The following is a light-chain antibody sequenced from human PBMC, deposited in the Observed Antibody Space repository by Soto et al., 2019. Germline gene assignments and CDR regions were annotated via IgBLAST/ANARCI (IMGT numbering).Light chain of an antibody. Sequence: EIVLTQSPGIVSLSPGERATLSCRASQSVRSSYLAWYQQKFGQAPRLLIYGKYIRAAGIPDRFSGSGSGTDFTLTISRLEPEDFALYYCQQYGNSITFGGGTKVEIK. CDR2: GKY. J-gene: IGKJ4*01. V-gene: IGKV3-20*01. CDR3: QQYGNSIT. CDR1: QSVRSSY.